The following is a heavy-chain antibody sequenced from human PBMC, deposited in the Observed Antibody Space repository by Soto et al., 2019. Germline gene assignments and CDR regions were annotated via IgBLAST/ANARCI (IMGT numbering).Heavy chain of an antibody. CDR2: MNPNSGNT. V-gene: IGHV1-8*01. CDR1: GYTFTSYD. Sequence: ASVKVSCKASGYTFTSYDINWVRQATGQGLEWMGWMNPNSGNTGYAQKFQGRVTMTRNTSISTAYMELSSLRSEDTAVYYCARGYSGYDYSIGYYYGMDVWGQGTTVTVSS. J-gene: IGHJ6*02. CDR3: ARGYSGYDYSIGYYYGMDV. D-gene: IGHD5-12*01.